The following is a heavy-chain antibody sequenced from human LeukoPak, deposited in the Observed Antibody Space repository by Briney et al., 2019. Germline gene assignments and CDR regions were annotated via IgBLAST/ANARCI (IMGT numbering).Heavy chain of an antibody. J-gene: IGHJ5*02. CDR2: INHSGST. V-gene: IGHV4-34*01. Sequence: SETLSLTCAVYGGSFSGYYWSWIRQPPGKGLEWIGEINHSGSTNYNPSLKSRVTISVDTSKNQFSLRLSSVTAADTAVYYCARRCPIVVVPAAMHWRKNWFDPWGQGTLVTVSS. CDR3: ARRCPIVVVPAAMHWRKNWFDP. CDR1: GGSFSGYY. D-gene: IGHD2-2*01.